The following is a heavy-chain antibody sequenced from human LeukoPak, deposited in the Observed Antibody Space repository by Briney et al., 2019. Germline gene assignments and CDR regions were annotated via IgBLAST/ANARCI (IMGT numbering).Heavy chain of an antibody. V-gene: IGHV3-30*02. D-gene: IGHD4-17*01. Sequence: GGSLRLSCGASGVAFRVDGMHWVRQAPGKGLEWVAFIWYDGSHQVYADSVKGRFVISRDNSKNTLYLQMNSLRADDTAVYFCAKDGIATVTTPFYFDHWGQGTLVTVSS. CDR2: IWYDGSHQ. CDR3: AKDGIATVTTPFYFDH. J-gene: IGHJ4*02. CDR1: GVAFRVDG.